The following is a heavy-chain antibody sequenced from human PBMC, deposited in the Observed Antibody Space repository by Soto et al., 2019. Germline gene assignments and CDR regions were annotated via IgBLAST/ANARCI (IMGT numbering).Heavy chain of an antibody. V-gene: IGHV3-66*04. CDR1: GFTVSSDY. Sequence: EVQLVESEGGLVQPGGSLRLSCAVSGFTVSSDYMSWVRQAPGKGLEWVSVFYSGGSTYYADSVKGRFTISRDTSKNTLYLQMNSLRAEDTAVYYCARHDWFDPWGQGTLVTVSS. CDR3: ARHDWFDP. J-gene: IGHJ5*02. CDR2: FYSGGST.